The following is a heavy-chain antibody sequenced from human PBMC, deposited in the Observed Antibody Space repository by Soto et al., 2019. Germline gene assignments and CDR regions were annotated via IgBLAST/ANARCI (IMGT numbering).Heavy chain of an antibody. Sequence: PSETLSLTCAVYGGSFSGYYWSWIRQPPGKGLERIGEINHSGSTNYNPSLKSRVTISVDTSKNQFSLKLSSVTAADTAVYYCARGRCSGGSCYHYYYYGMDVWGQGTMVTVSS. J-gene: IGHJ6*02. V-gene: IGHV4-34*01. CDR3: ARGRCSGGSCYHYYYYGMDV. CDR2: INHSGST. D-gene: IGHD2-15*01. CDR1: GGSFSGYY.